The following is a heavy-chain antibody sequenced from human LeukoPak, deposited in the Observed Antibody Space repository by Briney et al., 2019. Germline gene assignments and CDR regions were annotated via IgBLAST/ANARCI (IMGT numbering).Heavy chain of an antibody. CDR3: AKIAPRSTRIVVVPAAIKAFDY. J-gene: IGHJ4*02. V-gene: IGHV3-30*02. D-gene: IGHD2-2*01. CDR1: GFTFSSYG. CDR2: IRYDGSNK. Sequence: GGSLRLSCAASGFTFSSYGMHWVRQAPGKGLEWVAFIRYDGSNKYYADSVKGRFTISRGNSKNTLYLQMNSLRAEDTAVYYCAKIAPRSTRIVVVPAAIKAFDYWGQGTLVTVSS.